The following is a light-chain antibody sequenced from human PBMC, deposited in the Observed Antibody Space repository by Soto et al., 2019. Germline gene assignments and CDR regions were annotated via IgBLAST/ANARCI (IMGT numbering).Light chain of an antibody. CDR3: SSYTSILYV. Sequence: QPVLTQPRSVSGSPGQSVTISCTGTSSDVGSYNYVSWYQQHPGKAPKLMIYEVSNRPSGVSNRFSGSKSGNTASLTISGLQAEDEADYYCSSYTSILYVFGTGTKLTVL. CDR2: EVS. V-gene: IGLV2-14*01. J-gene: IGLJ1*01. CDR1: SSDVGSYNY.